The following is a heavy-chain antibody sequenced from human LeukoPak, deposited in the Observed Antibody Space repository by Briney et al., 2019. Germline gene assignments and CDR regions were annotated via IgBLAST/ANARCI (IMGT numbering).Heavy chain of an antibody. J-gene: IGHJ5*02. Sequence: PSETLSLTCTVSGGSISSSSYYWGWIRQPPGKGLEWIGSIYYSGSTYYNPSLKSRVTISVDTSKNQFSLKLSSVTAADTAVYYCARLEGSGWYVGNWFDPWGQGTLVIVSS. D-gene: IGHD6-19*01. V-gene: IGHV4-39*01. CDR1: GGSISSSSYY. CDR3: ARLEGSGWYVGNWFDP. CDR2: IYYSGST.